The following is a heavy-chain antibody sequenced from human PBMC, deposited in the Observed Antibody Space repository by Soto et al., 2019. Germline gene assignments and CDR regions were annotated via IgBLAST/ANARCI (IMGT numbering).Heavy chain of an antibody. J-gene: IGHJ5*02. CDR1: GGSITRGGYY. CDR3: ARAPDP. V-gene: IGHV4-31*01. CDR2: IYNSGTT. Sequence: QVQLQESGPGLVKPSETLSLTCTVSGGSITRGGYYWSWIRQHPGKGLEWIGYIYNSGTTYYNPSLKSPVTISADTSKNQFSLKLTSVTAAATAVYYCARAPDPWGQGTLVTVSS.